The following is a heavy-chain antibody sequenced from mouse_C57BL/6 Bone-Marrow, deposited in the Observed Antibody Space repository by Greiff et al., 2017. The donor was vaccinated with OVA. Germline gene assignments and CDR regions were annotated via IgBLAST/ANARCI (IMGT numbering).Heavy chain of an antibody. CDR3: AGHEGYGYCFDY. V-gene: IGHV1-62-2*01. CDR2: FHPGSGST. J-gene: IGHJ2*01. CDR1: GYTFTEYT. Sequence: QVQLQQSGAELVKPGASVKLSCKASGYTFTEYTIHWVKQRSGQGLEWIGWFHPGSGSTKYNEKFKDKATLTADKSSSTAYMELSRLTSDDSAVXFCAGHEGYGYCFDYWGRGTTLTVSS. D-gene: IGHD2-14*01.